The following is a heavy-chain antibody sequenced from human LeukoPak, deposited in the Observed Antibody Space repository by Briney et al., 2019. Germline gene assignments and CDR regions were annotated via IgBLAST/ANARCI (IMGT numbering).Heavy chain of an antibody. V-gene: IGHV4-30-4*08. CDR2: IYYSGST. CDR1: GGSFSGYY. Sequence: SETLSLTCAVYGGSFSGYYWSWIRQPPGKGLEWIGYIYYSGSTYYNPSLKSRVTISVDTPKNQFSLKLSSVTAADTAVYYCARVQDTAMVFDYWGQGTLVTVSS. D-gene: IGHD5-18*01. CDR3: ARVQDTAMVFDY. J-gene: IGHJ4*02.